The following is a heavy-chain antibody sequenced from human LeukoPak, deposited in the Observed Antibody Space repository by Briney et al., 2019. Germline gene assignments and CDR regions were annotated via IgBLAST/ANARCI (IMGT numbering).Heavy chain of an antibody. CDR2: IYHSGST. J-gene: IGHJ6*03. D-gene: IGHD1-26*01. V-gene: IGHV4-4*02. CDR1: GGSISSSYW. CDR3: ARVGSVWGRDYYYYMDV. Sequence: SETLSLTCAVSGGSISSSYWWSWVRQPPGKGLEWIGEIYHSGSTNYNPSLKSRVTISVDTSKNQVSLKLSSVTAADTAVYYCARVGSVWGRDYYYYMDVWGKGTTVTVS.